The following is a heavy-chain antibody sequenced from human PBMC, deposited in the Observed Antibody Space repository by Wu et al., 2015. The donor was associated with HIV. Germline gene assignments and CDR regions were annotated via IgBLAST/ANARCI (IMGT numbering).Heavy chain of an antibody. CDR2: LNPSANKI. Sequence: QVQLVQSGAEVKKPGASVKISCKASAYSFTDYYIHWVRQAPGHGLEWVGVLNPSANKISYAQSFQGRVTMTSDKSTTAVYMELDGLRSDDTAVYYCATRIGGTMEAFNMWGQGTLVTVSS. V-gene: IGHV1-46*01. D-gene: IGHD2/OR15-2a*01. CDR3: ATRIGGTMEAFNM. J-gene: IGHJ3*02. CDR1: AYSFTDYY.